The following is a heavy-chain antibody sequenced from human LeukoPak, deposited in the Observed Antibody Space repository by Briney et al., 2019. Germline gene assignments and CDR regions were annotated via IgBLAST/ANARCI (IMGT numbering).Heavy chain of an antibody. CDR2: IYYSGST. J-gene: IGHJ4*02. Sequence: SETLSLTCTVSGVSISSGGYYWSWIRQHPGKGLEWIGYIYYSGSTYYNPSLKSRVTISVDTSKNQFSLKLSTVTAADTAVYYCASFMVVTRYFDYWGQGTLVTVSS. V-gene: IGHV4-31*03. CDR1: GVSISSGGYY. D-gene: IGHD5-12*01. CDR3: ASFMVVTRYFDY.